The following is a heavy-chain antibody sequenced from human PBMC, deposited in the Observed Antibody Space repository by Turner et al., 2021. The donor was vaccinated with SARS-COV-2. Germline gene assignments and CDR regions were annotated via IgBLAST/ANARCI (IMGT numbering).Heavy chain of an antibody. CDR3: AKEGLLVSLDY. CDR1: GFTFSSYG. D-gene: IGHD2-15*01. CDR2: ISYDGSNK. Sequence: QVQLVESGGGVVQPGRSLRLSCAASGFTFSSYGMPWVRQAPGKGLEWVAVISYDGSNKYYADSVKGRFTISRDNSKNTLSLQMNSLRAEDTAVYYCAKEGLLVSLDYWGQGTPVTVSS. V-gene: IGHV3-30*18. J-gene: IGHJ4*02.